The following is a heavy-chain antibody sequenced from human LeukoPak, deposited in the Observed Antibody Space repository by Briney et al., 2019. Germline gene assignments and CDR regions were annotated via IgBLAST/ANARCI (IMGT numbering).Heavy chain of an antibody. CDR2: IWYDGSNK. J-gene: IGHJ4*02. D-gene: IGHD3-3*01. V-gene: IGHV3-33*08. CDR1: GLTFSNYA. Sequence: PGGSLRLSCAASGLTFSNYAMNWVRQAPGKGLEWVAVIWYDGSNKYYADSVKGRFTISRDNSKNTLYLQMNSLRAEDTAVYYCATDRGWRTSGYYLYYFEYWGQGTLVTYSS. CDR3: ATDRGWRTSGYYLYYFEY.